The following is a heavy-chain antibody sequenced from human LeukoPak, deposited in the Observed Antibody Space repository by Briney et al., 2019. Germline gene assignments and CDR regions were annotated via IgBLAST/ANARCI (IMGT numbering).Heavy chain of an antibody. D-gene: IGHD5-18*01. J-gene: IGHJ4*02. CDR3: ARADAAMVYY. CDR1: GYTFTGYD. Sequence: ASVKVSCKASGYTFTGYDINWVRQATGQGLEWMGWMNPDSGNTGYAQKFQGRVTMTRNTSISTAYMELSSLGSEDTAVYYCARADAAMVYYWGQGTLVTVSS. CDR2: MNPDSGNT. V-gene: IGHV1-8*01.